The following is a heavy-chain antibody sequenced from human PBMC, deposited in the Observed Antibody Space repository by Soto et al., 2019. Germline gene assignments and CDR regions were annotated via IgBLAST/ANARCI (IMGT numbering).Heavy chain of an antibody. J-gene: IGHJ6*02. Sequence: QVQLVQSGAEVKKPGASVKVSCKASGYTFTSYDISWVRQATGQGLEWMGWMNPNSGYTGYAQKFQGRVTMTRNTSISTAYMELSSLRSEDTAVYYCAKIPILGRSSGWRDFYYGMDVWGQGTTVTVSS. V-gene: IGHV1-8*01. CDR2: MNPNSGYT. CDR1: GYTFTSYD. CDR3: AKIPILGRSSGWRDFYYGMDV. D-gene: IGHD6-19*01.